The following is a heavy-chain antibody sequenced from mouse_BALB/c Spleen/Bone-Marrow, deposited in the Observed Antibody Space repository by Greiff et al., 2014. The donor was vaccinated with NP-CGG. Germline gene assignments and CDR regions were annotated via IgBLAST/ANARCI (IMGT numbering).Heavy chain of an antibody. J-gene: IGHJ2*01. CDR2: IDPENGDT. CDR3: NARGDYDFDYFDY. Sequence: EVQLKESGAELVRSGASVKLSCTASGFNIKDYYMHWVKQRPEQGLEWIGWIDPENGDTGYAPKFQGKATMTADTSSNTAYLQLSSLTSEDTAVYYCNARGDYDFDYFDYWGQGTTLTVSS. V-gene: IGHV14-4*02. CDR1: GFNIKDYY. D-gene: IGHD2-4*01.